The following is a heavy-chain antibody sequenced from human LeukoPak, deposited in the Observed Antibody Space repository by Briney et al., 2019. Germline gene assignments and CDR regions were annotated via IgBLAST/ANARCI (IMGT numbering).Heavy chain of an antibody. Sequence: SETLSLTCTVSGGSISPYYWSWIRQTPGKGLEWIGYILYSGTTTNYNPSLKSRVTISVDTSKNQFSLKLSSVTAADTAVYYCAKRAITTAGNLWFDPWGQGTLVTVSS. CDR1: GGSISPYY. J-gene: IGHJ5*02. D-gene: IGHD6-13*01. CDR2: ILYSGTTT. V-gene: IGHV4-59*08. CDR3: AKRAITTAGNLWFDP.